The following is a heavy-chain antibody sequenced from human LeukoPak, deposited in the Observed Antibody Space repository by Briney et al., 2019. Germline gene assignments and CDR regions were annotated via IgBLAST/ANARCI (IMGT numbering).Heavy chain of an antibody. J-gene: IGHJ4*02. D-gene: IGHD2-2*01. Sequence: GESLRLSCTTSGFSFRNYRMGWVRQAPGKGLEWVANIKQDESEKYYVGSVKGRFSISRDNAKNSLYLQMNSLRVEDTAVYYCARLGSTSPGNWYELFDQWGQGSLVTVSS. CDR1: GFSFRNYR. V-gene: IGHV3-7*03. CDR3: ARLGSTSPGNWYELFDQ. CDR2: IKQDESEK.